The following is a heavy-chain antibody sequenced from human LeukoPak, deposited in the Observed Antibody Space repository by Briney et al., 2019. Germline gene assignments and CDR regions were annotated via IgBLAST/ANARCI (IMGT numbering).Heavy chain of an antibody. CDR1: GFIFNNYA. CDR3: AKDNRRHYTSGPNPDSLH. Sequence: SLSLSCVGSGFIFNNYAMHWVRQPPGKGLEWVSGISWNSGTIDYADSVRGRFTISRDNAKNSLYLQMDSLRVEDTAFYYCAKDNRRHYTSGPNPDSLHWGQGALVTVSS. D-gene: IGHD6-19*01. V-gene: IGHV3-9*01. J-gene: IGHJ4*02. CDR2: ISWNSGTI.